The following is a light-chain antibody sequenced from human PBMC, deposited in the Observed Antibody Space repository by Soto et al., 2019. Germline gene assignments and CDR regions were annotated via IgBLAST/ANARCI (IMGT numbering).Light chain of an antibody. CDR1: SSDIGAYEH. J-gene: IGLJ2*01. CDR3: ASKTTISTFL. CDR2: DVR. Sequence: QSALTQPSSMSGSPGQSITISCTGTSSDIGAYEHVSWYQQRPGRAPKVLIYDVRIRPSEVSNRFSCSKSGYTASLTISGLQAEDEAFYYCASKTTISTFLFGGGTKLTVL. V-gene: IGLV2-14*03.